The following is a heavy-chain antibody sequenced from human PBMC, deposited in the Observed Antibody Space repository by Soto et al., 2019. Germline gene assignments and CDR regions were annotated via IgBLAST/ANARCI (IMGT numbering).Heavy chain of an antibody. CDR3: ARNVPVTALGY. V-gene: IGHV3-66*01. J-gene: IGHJ4*02. CDR2: TYSGGDT. CDR1: GVTVCNNY. Sequence: GGSLILSCAASGVTVCNNYMSWVRQAPGKGLEWVSVTYSGGDTRYADSVKGRFTMSRDSTKNTVYLQMDSLRAEDTAVYFCARNVPVTALGYWGQGSQVTVPQ. D-gene: IGHD4-17*01.